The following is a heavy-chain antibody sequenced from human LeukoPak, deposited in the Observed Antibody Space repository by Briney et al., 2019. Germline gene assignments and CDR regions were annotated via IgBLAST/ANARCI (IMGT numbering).Heavy chain of an antibody. D-gene: IGHD6-6*01. J-gene: IGHJ5*02. CDR2: IIPIFGTA. V-gene: IGHV1-69*05. CDR3: ARRTPYSSSGGWFDP. CDR1: GGTFSSYA. Sequence: SVTVSCKASGGTFSSYAISWVRQAPGQGLEWMGGIIPIFGTANYAQKFQGRVTITTDESTSTAYMELSSLRSEDTAAYYCARRTPYSSSGGWFDPWGQGTLVTVSS.